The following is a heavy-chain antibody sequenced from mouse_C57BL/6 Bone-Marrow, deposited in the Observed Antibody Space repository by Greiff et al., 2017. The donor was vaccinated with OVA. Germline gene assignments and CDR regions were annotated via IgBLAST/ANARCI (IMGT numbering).Heavy chain of an antibody. V-gene: IGHV1-81*01. CDR3: ARGGLGYFDV. CDR1: GYTFTSYG. Sequence: VQLQQSGAELARPGASVKLSCKASGYTFTSYGISWVKQRTGQGLEWIGEIYPRSGNSYYNEQFKGKATLTADKSSSTAYMKLRSLASENSAVDFCARGGLGYFDVWGTGTTVTVSA. CDR2: IYPRSGNS. D-gene: IGHD2-4*01. J-gene: IGHJ1*03.